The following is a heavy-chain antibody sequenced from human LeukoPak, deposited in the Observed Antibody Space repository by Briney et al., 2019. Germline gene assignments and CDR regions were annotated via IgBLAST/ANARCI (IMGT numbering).Heavy chain of an antibody. CDR1: GFTFTDDA. Sequence: GGSLRLSCAASGFTFTDDAMSWVRQAPGEGLEWVSAITNIGDTTYYADSVKGRFTISRDNSKNTLYLQMNSLRAEDTAVYYCANGVRVVRNWGQGTLVTVSS. D-gene: IGHD3-10*01. J-gene: IGHJ4*02. CDR3: ANGVRVVRN. CDR2: ITNIGDTT. V-gene: IGHV3-23*01.